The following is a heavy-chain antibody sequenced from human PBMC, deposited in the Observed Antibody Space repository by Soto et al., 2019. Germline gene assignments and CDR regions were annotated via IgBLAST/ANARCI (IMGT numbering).Heavy chain of an antibody. J-gene: IGHJ6*02. CDR1: GFTFSSYA. V-gene: IGHV3-23*01. D-gene: IGHD2-8*01. Sequence: GGSLRLSCAASGFTFSSYAMSWVRQAPGKGLEWVSAISGSGGSTYYADSVKGRFTLSRDNSKNTLYLQMNSLRAEDTAVYYCVSTYCTNGVCSNWGGFYYYGMDVWGQGTTVTVSS. CDR2: ISGSGGST. CDR3: VSTYCTNGVCSNWGGFYYYGMDV.